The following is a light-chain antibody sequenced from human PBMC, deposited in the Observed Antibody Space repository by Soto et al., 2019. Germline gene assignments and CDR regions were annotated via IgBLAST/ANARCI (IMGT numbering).Light chain of an antibody. J-gene: IGLJ2*01. Sequence: QSALTQPASVSGSPGQSITISCTGTSSDVGGYNYVSWYQQHPGKAPKLMIYEVSNRPSGVSNRFSGSKSGNTASLTISGLPAEDEADYYCSSYTRSSTLVVFGGGTKLTVL. CDR2: EVS. CDR1: SSDVGGYNY. CDR3: SSYTRSSTLVV. V-gene: IGLV2-14*01.